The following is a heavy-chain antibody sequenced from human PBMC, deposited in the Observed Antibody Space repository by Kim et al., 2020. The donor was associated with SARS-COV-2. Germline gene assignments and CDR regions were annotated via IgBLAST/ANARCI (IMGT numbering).Heavy chain of an antibody. CDR3: AGSLGVFTTLDAFDI. Sequence: GGSLRLSCAASGFTVGDYAMQWVRQAPGKGLEWVSGISWNSGSIGYADSVKGRFTISRDNAKSSLYLQMNTLRAEDTALYYCAGSLGVFTTLDAFDIWG. V-gene: IGHV3-9*01. CDR1: GFTVGDYA. CDR2: ISWNSGSI. J-gene: IGHJ3*02.